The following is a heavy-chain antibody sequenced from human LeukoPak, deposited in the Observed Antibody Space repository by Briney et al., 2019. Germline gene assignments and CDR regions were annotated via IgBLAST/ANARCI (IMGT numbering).Heavy chain of an antibody. CDR2: IYYSGST. V-gene: IGHV4-59*01. Sequence: SSETLSLTCTVSGGSISSYYWSWIRQPPGKGLEWIGYIYYSGSTNYNPSLKSRVTISVDTPKNQFSLKLSSVTAADTAVYYCASAYSGSEFDYWGQGTLVTVSS. D-gene: IGHD1-26*01. J-gene: IGHJ4*02. CDR1: GGSISSYY. CDR3: ASAYSGSEFDY.